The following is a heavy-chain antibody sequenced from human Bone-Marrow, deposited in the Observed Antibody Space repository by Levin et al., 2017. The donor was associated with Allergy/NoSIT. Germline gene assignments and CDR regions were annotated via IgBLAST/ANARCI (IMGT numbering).Heavy chain of an antibody. D-gene: IGHD3-16*02. CDR2: IFWDSDK. Sequence: ESGPTLVKPTQTLTLTCTFSGFSLSTTGVGVGWLRQPPGKALEWLAVIFWDSDKHYSPSLKSRLMISKDTSKNHVVLTMTNMDPLDTGTYYCAHTYYYDYVWETYRYALFDFWGQGILVSVSS. J-gene: IGHJ4*02. CDR3: AHTYYYDYVWETYRYALFDF. CDR1: GFSLSTTGVG. V-gene: IGHV2-5*02.